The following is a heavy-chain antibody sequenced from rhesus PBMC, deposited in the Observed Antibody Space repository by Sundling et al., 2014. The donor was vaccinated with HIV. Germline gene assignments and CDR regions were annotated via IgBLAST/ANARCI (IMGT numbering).Heavy chain of an antibody. J-gene: IGHJ6*01. D-gene: IGHD6-13*01. Sequence: QVQLQESGPGLVKPSETLSLTCAVSGYSISSDNYWNWIRQPPGNGLEWIGSVYGGSGSPTNYNPSLRSRVTLSVDTSKNQFSLKLSSVTAADTAVYYCARDRIAAGRYYGLDSWGQGVVVTVSS. CDR3: ARDRIAAGRYYGLDS. CDR1: GYSISSDNY. CDR2: VYGGSGSPT. V-gene: IGHV4-127*01.